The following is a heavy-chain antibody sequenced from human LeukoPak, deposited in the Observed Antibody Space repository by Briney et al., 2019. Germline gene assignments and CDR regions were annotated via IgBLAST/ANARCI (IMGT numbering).Heavy chain of an antibody. CDR1: GYTFTSNY. D-gene: IGHD3-9*01. CDR3: ARSVLLRHFDWLLGGTAYFDY. V-gene: IGHV1-46*01. CDR2: INPSVVST. Sequence: GASVKVSCKAFGYTFTSNYMHWVRQAPGQGLEWMGIINPSVVSTSYAQKFQGRVTMTRDTSTSTVYMELSSLRSGDTAVYYCARSVLLRHFDWLLGGTAYFDYWGQGTLVTVSS. J-gene: IGHJ4*02.